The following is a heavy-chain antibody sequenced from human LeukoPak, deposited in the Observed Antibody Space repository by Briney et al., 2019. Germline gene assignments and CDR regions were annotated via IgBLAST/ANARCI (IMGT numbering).Heavy chain of an antibody. V-gene: IGHV3-21*01. Sequence: GGSLRLSCAASGFTFSSYSMNWVRQAPGKGLEWVSSISSSSSYIYYADSVKGRCTISRDNAKNSLYLQMNSLRAEDTAVYYCARDRWELLYYFDYWGQGTLVTVSS. CDR1: GFTFSSYS. J-gene: IGHJ4*02. D-gene: IGHD1-26*01. CDR2: ISSSSSYI. CDR3: ARDRWELLYYFDY.